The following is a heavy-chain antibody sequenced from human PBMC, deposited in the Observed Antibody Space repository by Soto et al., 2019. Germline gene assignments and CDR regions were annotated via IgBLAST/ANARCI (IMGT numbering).Heavy chain of an antibody. Sequence: EVQLLESGGGQVQPGESLRLSCAASGFTFSNFAMVWVRQAPGKGLEWVSAIGGGGGSPNYADSVKGRFTISRDNSKHTLYLQMNTLRADDTAVYYCAKTAEAVAGTVYGFWGQGTLVSVSS. V-gene: IGHV3-23*01. D-gene: IGHD6-19*01. J-gene: IGHJ4*02. CDR2: IGGGGGSP. CDR3: AKTAEAVAGTVYGF. CDR1: GFTFSNFA.